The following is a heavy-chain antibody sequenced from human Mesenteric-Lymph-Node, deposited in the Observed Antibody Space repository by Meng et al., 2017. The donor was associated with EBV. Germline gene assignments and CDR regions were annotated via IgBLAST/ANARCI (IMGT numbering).Heavy chain of an antibody. CDR3: ARGVNPAY. Sequence: QVQPPEWGAGLLKPSETLSLTCAVYGGAFSGYYWTWIRQPPGKGLEWVGEINYRGSTNYNPSLKSRVTISVDTSKSQLYLKLSSVTAADTAVYYCARGVNPAYWGQGTLVTVSS. J-gene: IGHJ4*02. CDR1: GGAFSGYY. V-gene: IGHV4-34*02. D-gene: IGHD2-2*01. CDR2: INYRGST.